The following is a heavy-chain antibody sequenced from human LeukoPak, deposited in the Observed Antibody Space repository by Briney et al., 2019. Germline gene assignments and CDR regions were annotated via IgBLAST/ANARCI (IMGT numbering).Heavy chain of an antibody. CDR2: IIPILGIA. V-gene: IGHV1-69*04. D-gene: IGHD6-13*01. CDR1: GGTSSSYA. CDR3: ARDSDSSLLDY. J-gene: IGHJ4*02. Sequence: ASVKVSCKASGGTSSSYAISWVRQAPGQGLEWMGRIIPILGIANYAQKFQGRVTITADKSTSTAYMELSSLRSEDTAVYYCARDSDSSLLDYWGQGTLVTVSS.